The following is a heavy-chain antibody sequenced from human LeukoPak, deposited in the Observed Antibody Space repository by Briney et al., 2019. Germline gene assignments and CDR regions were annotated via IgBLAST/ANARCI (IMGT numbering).Heavy chain of an antibody. CDR1: GGTFSSYA. D-gene: IGHD3-16*01. Sequence: SVKVSCKASGGTFSSYAISWVRQAPGQGLEWMGRIIPILGTANYAQKFQGRVTITADKSTSTAYMELSSLRSEDTAVYYCARNSAGGRYSYYGMDVWGQGTTVTVSS. V-gene: IGHV1-69*04. J-gene: IGHJ6*02. CDR2: IIPILGTA. CDR3: ARNSAGGRYSYYGMDV.